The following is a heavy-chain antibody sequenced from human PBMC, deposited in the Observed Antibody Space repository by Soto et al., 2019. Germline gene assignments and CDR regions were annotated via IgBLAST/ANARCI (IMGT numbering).Heavy chain of an antibody. J-gene: IGHJ4*02. Sequence: SGGSLRLSCTASGFTFGDYAMSWFRQAPGKGLEWVGFIRSKAYGGTTEYAASVKGRFTISRDDSKSIAYLQMNSLKTEDTAVYYCTRDLGIAARRPFDYWGQGTLVTVSS. D-gene: IGHD6-6*01. CDR1: GFTFGDYA. CDR2: IRSKAYGGTT. CDR3: TRDLGIAARRPFDY. V-gene: IGHV3-49*03.